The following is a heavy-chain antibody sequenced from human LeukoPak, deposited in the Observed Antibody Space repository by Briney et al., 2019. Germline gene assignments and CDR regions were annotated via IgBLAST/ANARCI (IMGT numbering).Heavy chain of an antibody. CDR1: GFTFDDYA. Sequence: GRSLRLSCAASGFTFDDYAMHWVRQAPGKGLEWVSGISWNSGSIGYADSVKGRFTISRDNAKNSLYLQMNSRRAEDTTLYYCGKEMGGSGSSALDYWGEGTLATVSS. D-gene: IGHD3-10*01. J-gene: IGHJ4*02. CDR3: GKEMGGSGSSALDY. V-gene: IGHV3-9*01. CDR2: ISWNSGSI.